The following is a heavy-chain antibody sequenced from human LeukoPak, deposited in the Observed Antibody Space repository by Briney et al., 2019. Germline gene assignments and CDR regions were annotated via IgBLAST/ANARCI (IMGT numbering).Heavy chain of an antibody. CDR2: IDYSGST. J-gene: IGHJ4*02. D-gene: IGHD4-23*01. CDR1: GGSISSYY. V-gene: IGHV4-59*01. Sequence: SETLSLTCTVSGGSISSYYWSWIRQPPGKGLECIGYIDYSGSTNYNPSLKRRVTISVDTSRNQFSLKLSSVTAADTAVYYCARDSGGNYDYWGQGTLVTVSS. CDR3: ARDSGGNYDY.